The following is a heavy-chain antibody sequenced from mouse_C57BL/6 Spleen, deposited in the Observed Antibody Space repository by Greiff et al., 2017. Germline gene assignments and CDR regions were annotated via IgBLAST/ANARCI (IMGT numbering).Heavy chain of an antibody. V-gene: IGHV5-6*01. Sequence: VHVKQSGGDLVKPGGSLKLSCAASGFTFSSYGMSWVRQTPDKRLEWVATISSGGSYTYYPDSVKGRFTISRDNAKNTLYLQMSSLKSEDTAMYYCAADYGSSFDYWGQGTSVTVSS. CDR2: ISSGGSYT. CDR3: AADYGSSFDY. CDR1: GFTFSSYG. J-gene: IGHJ4*01. D-gene: IGHD1-1*01.